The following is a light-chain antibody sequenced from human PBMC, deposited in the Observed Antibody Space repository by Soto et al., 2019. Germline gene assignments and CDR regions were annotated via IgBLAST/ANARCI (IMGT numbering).Light chain of an antibody. Sequence: EIVLTQSPGTLSLSPGERATLSCRASQSVSSSYLAWHQQKPGQAPRLLIYDASIRATGIPDRFSGSGSGTCVTLTISRLEPADFAVYYCQQYGSSPYTFGQGTKLEI. CDR3: QQYGSSPYT. CDR2: DAS. CDR1: QSVSSSY. J-gene: IGKJ2*01. V-gene: IGKV3-20*01.